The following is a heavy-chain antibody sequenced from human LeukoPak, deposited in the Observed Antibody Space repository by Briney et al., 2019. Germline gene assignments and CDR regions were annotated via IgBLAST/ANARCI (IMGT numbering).Heavy chain of an antibody. CDR1: GGSFSGYY. CDR3: ARGSKMLGYNWFDP. V-gene: IGHV4-34*01. D-gene: IGHD1-26*01. J-gene: IGHJ5*02. CDR2: INHSGST. Sequence: SKTLSLTCGVYGGSFSGYYWNWIRQPPGKGLEWIGEINHSGSTNYIPSLKSRVTISVDTSKNQFSLKLSSVTAADTAVYYCARGSKMLGYNWFDPWGQGTLVTVSS.